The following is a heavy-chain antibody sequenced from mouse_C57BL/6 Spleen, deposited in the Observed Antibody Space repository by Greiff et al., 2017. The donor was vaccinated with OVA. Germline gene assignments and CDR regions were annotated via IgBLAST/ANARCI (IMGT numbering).Heavy chain of an antibody. CDR1: GYTFTSYG. V-gene: IGHV1-81*01. CDR2: IYPRSGNP. Sequence: VQLQQSGAELARPGASVKLSCKASGYTFTSYGISWVKQRTGQGLEWIGEIYPRSGNPYYNEKFKGKATLTADKSSSTAYMELRRLTSEDSAVYFCARRDYDYYAMDYWGQGTSVTVSS. J-gene: IGHJ4*01. D-gene: IGHD2-4*01. CDR3: ARRDYDYYAMDY.